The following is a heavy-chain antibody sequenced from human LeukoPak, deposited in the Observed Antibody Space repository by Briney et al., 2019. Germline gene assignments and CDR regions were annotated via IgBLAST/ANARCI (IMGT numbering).Heavy chain of an antibody. J-gene: IGHJ4*02. CDR2: IYYSGST. CDR3: ARENPTWARGDFDY. V-gene: IGHV4-59*01. D-gene: IGHD3-10*01. Sequence: SETPSLTCTVSGCSISSYYWSWIRQPPGKGLEWIGYIYYSGSTNYNPSLKSRVTISVDPSKNQFSLKLSSVTAADTAVYSCARENPTWARGDFDYWGQGTLVTVSS. CDR1: GCSISSYY.